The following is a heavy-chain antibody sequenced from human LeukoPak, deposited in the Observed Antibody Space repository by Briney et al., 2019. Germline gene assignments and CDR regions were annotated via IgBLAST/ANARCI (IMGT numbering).Heavy chain of an antibody. CDR2: IYYSGST. J-gene: IGHJ5*02. CDR3: ARGSAPEFDP. Sequence: SQTLSLTCTVSGGSISSGGYYWSWIRQHPGKGLEWIGYIYYSGSTYYNPSLKSRVTISVDTSENQFSLKLSSVTAADTAVYYCARGSAPEFDPWGQGTLVTVSS. V-gene: IGHV4-31*03. D-gene: IGHD2-15*01. CDR1: GGSISSGGYY.